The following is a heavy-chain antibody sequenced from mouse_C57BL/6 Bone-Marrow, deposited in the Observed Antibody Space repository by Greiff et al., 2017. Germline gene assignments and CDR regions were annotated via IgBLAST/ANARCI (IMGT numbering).Heavy chain of an antibody. Sequence: EVKLVESGGGLVKPGGSLKLSCAASGFTFSDYGMHWVRQAPEKGLEWVAYISSGSSTIYYADTVKGRFTLSRDNAKNTLFLQMTSLRSEDTAMYYCARDYYGSSYGYVDVWGTGTTVTVSS. V-gene: IGHV5-17*01. CDR3: ARDYYGSSYGYVDV. CDR1: GFTFSDYG. D-gene: IGHD1-1*01. CDR2: ISSGSSTI. J-gene: IGHJ1*03.